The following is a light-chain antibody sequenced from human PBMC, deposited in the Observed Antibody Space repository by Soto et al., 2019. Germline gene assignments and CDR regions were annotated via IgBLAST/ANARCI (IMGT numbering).Light chain of an antibody. V-gene: IGKV3-20*01. Sequence: EIVLTQSPGTLSLSPGEIATLSCRASQSVSSSYLAWYQQKPGQAPRLLIYGASSRATGIPDRLSGSGSGTDFTLTISRLEPEDFAVYYCQQYGSSPGTCGQGTKVDIK. CDR1: QSVSSSY. J-gene: IGKJ1*01. CDR2: GAS. CDR3: QQYGSSPGT.